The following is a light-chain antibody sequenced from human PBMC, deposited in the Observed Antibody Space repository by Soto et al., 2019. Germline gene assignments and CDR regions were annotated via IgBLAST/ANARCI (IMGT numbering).Light chain of an antibody. J-gene: IGKJ5*01. Sequence: EVVMTQSPATPSVSPGERATLSCRASESVSRNLAWYQQKPGQAPRLLLFGASIRDTGIPARFSGSGSGTDFTLTISSLEPEDFAVYYCQQRSNWLITFGQGTRLEIK. CDR1: ESVSRN. CDR2: GAS. V-gene: IGKV3-11*01. CDR3: QQRSNWLIT.